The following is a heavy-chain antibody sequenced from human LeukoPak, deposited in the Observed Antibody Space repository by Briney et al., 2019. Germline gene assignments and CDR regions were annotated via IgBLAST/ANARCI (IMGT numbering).Heavy chain of an antibody. V-gene: IGHV4-34*01. Sequence: PSETLSLTCAVYGGSFSGYYWSWIRQPPGKGLEWIGEINHSGSTNYNPSLKSRVTISVDTSKNQFSLKLSSVTAADTAVYYCARHDYGDPLDYWGQGTLVTVSS. CDR3: ARHDYGDPLDY. CDR1: GGSFSGYY. D-gene: IGHD4-17*01. J-gene: IGHJ4*02. CDR2: INHSGST.